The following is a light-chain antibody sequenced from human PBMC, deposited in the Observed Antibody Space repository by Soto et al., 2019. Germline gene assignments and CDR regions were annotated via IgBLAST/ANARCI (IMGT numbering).Light chain of an antibody. Sequence: DIVMTQSPLSLPVTPGEPASISCRSSQSLLHSNGYNYLDWYLQKPGQSPQLLIYLGSNRASGVPARFSGSGSGTDFTLKISRVEAEDVGVYYCMQALQSPLTFGGGTNVEIK. J-gene: IGKJ4*01. CDR2: LGS. CDR3: MQALQSPLT. V-gene: IGKV2-28*01. CDR1: QSLLHSNGYNY.